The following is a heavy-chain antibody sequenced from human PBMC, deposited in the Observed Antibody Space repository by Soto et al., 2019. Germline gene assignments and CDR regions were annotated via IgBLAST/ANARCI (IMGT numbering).Heavy chain of an antibody. Sequence: GGSLRLSCAASGFTFSSYAMSWVRQAPGKGLEWVSGINSDGSSTTYADSVKGRFTISRDNAKNTLFLQMNSLRADDTAVYYCVRDDVGVGIDSWGRGTLVTVSS. CDR1: GFTFSSYA. J-gene: IGHJ4*02. D-gene: IGHD1-26*01. CDR3: VRDDVGVGIDS. CDR2: INSDGSST. V-gene: IGHV3-74*01.